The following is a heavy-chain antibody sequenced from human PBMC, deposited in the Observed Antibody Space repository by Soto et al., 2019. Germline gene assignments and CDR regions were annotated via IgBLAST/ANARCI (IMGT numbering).Heavy chain of an antibody. CDR1: GFTFSSYW. CDR3: ANYDYIWGSYRPHDY. Sequence: PGGSLRLSCAASGFTFSSYWMHWVRQAPGKGLEWIGSIYYSGSTYYNPSLKSRVTISVDTSKNQFSLKLSSVTAADTAVYYCANYDYIWGSYRPHDYWGQGTLVTVSS. D-gene: IGHD3-16*02. CDR2: IYYSGST. V-gene: IGHV4-39*01. J-gene: IGHJ4*02.